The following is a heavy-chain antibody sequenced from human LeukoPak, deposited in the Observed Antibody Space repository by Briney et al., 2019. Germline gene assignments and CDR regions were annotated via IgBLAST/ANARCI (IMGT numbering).Heavy chain of an antibody. D-gene: IGHD3-9*01. CDR2: ISWDGGST. V-gene: IGHV3-43*01. Sequence: GGSLRLSCAASGFTFDDSSMHWVRQAPGKGLEWVSLISWDGGSTYYADSVRGRFTISRDNAKNSLYLQMNSLRAEDTALYYCAKALRYFDLPFDYWGQGTLVTVSS. CDR1: GFTFDDSS. CDR3: AKALRYFDLPFDY. J-gene: IGHJ4*02.